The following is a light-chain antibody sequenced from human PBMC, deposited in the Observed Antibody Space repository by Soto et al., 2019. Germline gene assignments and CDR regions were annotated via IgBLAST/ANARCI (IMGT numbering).Light chain of an antibody. CDR2: DNN. Sequence: QSVLTQPPSVSAAPGQKVTISCSGSSSNIGNNYVSWYRQLPGTAPKLLIYDNNKRPSGIPDRFSGSKSGTSATLGITGLQTGDEAVYYCGTWDSSLSAGVFGGGTKLNVL. V-gene: IGLV1-51*01. CDR1: SSNIGNNY. J-gene: IGLJ2*01. CDR3: GTWDSSLSAGV.